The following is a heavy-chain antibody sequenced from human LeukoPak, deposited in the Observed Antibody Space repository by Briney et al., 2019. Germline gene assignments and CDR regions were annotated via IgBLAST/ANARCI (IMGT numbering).Heavy chain of an antibody. CDR3: AKEDVSGWYGVDY. CDR2: IYSGGST. J-gene: IGHJ4*02. D-gene: IGHD6-19*01. Sequence: GGSLRLSCAASGFTVSSNYMSWVRQAPGKGLEWVSVIYSGGSTYYADSVKGRFTISRDNSKNTLYLQMNSLRADDTAVYYCAKEDVSGWYGVDYWGRGTLVTVSS. CDR1: GFTVSSNY. V-gene: IGHV3-66*02.